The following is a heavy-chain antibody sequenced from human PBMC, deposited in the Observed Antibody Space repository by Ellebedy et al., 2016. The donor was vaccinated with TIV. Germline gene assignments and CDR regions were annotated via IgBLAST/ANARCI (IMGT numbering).Heavy chain of an antibody. J-gene: IGHJ4*02. CDR3: AKGSSIVVVGSYFDY. CDR2: ISGSGGST. CDR1: GFTFSSYA. V-gene: IGHV3-23*01. Sequence: GGSLRLXXAASGFTFSSYAMSWVRQAPGKGLEWVSAISGSGGSTYYADSVKGRFTISRDNSKNTLYLQMNSLRAEDTAVYYCAKGSSIVVVGSYFDYWGQGTLVTVSS. D-gene: IGHD2-15*01.